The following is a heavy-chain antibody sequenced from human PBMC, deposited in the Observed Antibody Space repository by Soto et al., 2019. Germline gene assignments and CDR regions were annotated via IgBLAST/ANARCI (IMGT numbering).Heavy chain of an antibody. CDR3: ARPRKYSRSENWFDP. CDR2: IYYSGST. CDR1: GGSISSSSYY. V-gene: IGHV4-39*01. J-gene: IGHJ5*02. Sequence: SETLSLTCTVSGGSISSSSYYWGWIRQPPGKGLEWIGSIYYSGSTYYNPSLKSRVTISVDTSKNQFSLKLSSVTAADTAVYYCARPRKYSRSENWFDPWGQGTLVTVSS. D-gene: IGHD6-6*01.